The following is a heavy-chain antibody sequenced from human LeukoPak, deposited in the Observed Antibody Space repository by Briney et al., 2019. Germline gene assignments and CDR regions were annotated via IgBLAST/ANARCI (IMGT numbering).Heavy chain of an antibody. CDR1: GGSFSGYY. Sequence: SETLSLTCAVHGGSFSGYYWTWIRQPPGKGLEWIGEINHSGSPNYNPSLKSRLTISADTSKNQFSLKLRSVTAADTAVYYCVIGVGWQPDYWGQGALVTVSS. CDR2: INHSGSP. D-gene: IGHD2-15*01. V-gene: IGHV4-34*01. CDR3: VIGVGWQPDY. J-gene: IGHJ4*02.